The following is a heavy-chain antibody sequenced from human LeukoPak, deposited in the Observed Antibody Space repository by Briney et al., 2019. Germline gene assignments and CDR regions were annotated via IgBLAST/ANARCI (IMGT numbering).Heavy chain of an antibody. CDR2: INYNGNT. V-gene: IGHV4-59*08. CDR1: GGSIRTNY. Sequence: SETLSLTCTVSGGSIRTNYWSWIRQTPAKGLEWIAYINYNGNTNSNPSLKSRVTISVDTSRSQFSLKLSSVTAADTAVYYCARHGQDTGNFYAHFDYWGQGILVTVSS. D-gene: IGHD1-26*01. J-gene: IGHJ4*02. CDR3: ARHGQDTGNFYAHFDY.